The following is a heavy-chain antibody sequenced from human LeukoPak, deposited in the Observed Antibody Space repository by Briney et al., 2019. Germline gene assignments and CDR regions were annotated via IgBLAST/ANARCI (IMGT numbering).Heavy chain of an antibody. J-gene: IGHJ4*02. Sequence: GGSLRLSCAASGNYWMHWVRQAPGKGLEWVSIIYSGGITYYADSVKGRFTISRDNSKNTLYLQMNSLRAEDTAVYYCARIRYSGYDRYFDYWGQGTLVTVSS. CDR2: IYSGGIT. CDR1: GNYW. D-gene: IGHD5-12*01. V-gene: IGHV3-53*01. CDR3: ARIRYSGYDRYFDY.